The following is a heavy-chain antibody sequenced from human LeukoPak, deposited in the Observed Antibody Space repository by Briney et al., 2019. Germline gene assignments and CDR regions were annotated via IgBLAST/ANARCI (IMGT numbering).Heavy chain of an antibody. CDR1: GYTLTELS. J-gene: IGHJ3*02. D-gene: IGHD6-19*01. CDR2: FDPEDGET. CDR3: ATEPSSGWRRDAFDI. V-gene: IGHV1-24*01. Sequence: GASVKVACKVSGYTLTELSMHWVRQAPGKGLEWMGGFDPEDGETIYAQKFQGRVTMTEDTSTDTAYMELSSLRSEDTAVYYCATEPSSGWRRDAFDIWGQGTMVTVSS.